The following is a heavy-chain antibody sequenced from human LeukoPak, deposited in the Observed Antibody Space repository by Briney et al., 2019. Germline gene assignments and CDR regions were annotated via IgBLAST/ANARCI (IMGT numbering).Heavy chain of an antibody. CDR2: ISYDGSNK. CDR3: AKDVGRRSTAAGYNWFDP. J-gene: IGHJ5*02. D-gene: IGHD6-13*01. V-gene: IGHV3-30*18. Sequence: PGGSLRLSCAASGFTFSSYGMHWVRQAPGKGLEWVAVISYDGSNKYYADSVKGRFTISRDNSKNTLYLQMNSLRAEDTAVYYCAKDVGRRSTAAGYNWFDPWGQGTLVTVSS. CDR1: GFTFSSYG.